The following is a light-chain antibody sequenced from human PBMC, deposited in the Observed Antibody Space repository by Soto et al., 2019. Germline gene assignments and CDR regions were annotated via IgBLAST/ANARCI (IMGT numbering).Light chain of an antibody. CDR1: QSVSSSY. Sequence: EIVLTQSPGTLSLSPLERAALSFRASQSVSSSYLAWYQQKPGQAPRLLIYGASSRATGIPDRFSGSGSGTDFTLTISRLEPEDFAVYYCQQYGSSPKITFGQGTRLEI. V-gene: IGKV3-20*01. CDR3: QQYGSSPKIT. J-gene: IGKJ5*01. CDR2: GAS.